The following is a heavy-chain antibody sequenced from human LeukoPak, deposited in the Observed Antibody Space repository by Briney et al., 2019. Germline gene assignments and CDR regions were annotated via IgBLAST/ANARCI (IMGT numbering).Heavy chain of an antibody. CDR1: GYIFTNYA. J-gene: IGHJ4*02. CDR3: ARLVTFYGDDY. D-gene: IGHD2-21*02. CDR2: INTDTGNP. V-gene: IGHV7-4-1*02. Sequence: GASVKVSCKASGYIFTNYAMNWVRQAPGQGLEWMGWINTDTGNPTYAQGFTGRFVFSLDTSVSTAYLHISSLQAEDTAMYYCARLVTFYGDDYWGQGILVTVSS.